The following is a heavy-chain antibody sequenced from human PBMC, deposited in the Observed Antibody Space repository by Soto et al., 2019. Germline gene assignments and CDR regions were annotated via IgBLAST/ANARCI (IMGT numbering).Heavy chain of an antibody. CDR3: ARDELRSAVAGSFYGMDV. CDR2: IHYSGTT. J-gene: IGHJ6*02. V-gene: IGHV4-59*01. D-gene: IGHD6-13*01. CDR1: GDSISSYY. Sequence: SETLSLTCTVSGDSISSYYWTWIRQPPGKGLEWIGYIHYSGTTNYNPSLKSRVTISLDTSKNQFSLKLRSVTAADTAVYYCARDELRSAVAGSFYGMDVWGQGTTVTVSS.